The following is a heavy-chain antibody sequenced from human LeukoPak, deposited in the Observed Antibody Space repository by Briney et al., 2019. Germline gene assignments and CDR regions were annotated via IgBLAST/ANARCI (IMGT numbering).Heavy chain of an antibody. Sequence: PSETLSLTCTVSGGSISSYYWSWIRQPPGKGLEWIGYIYYSGSTNYNPSLKSRVTISVDTSKNQFSLKLTSVTAADTAVYYCARRSTKENGFDFWGQGTLVTVSS. V-gene: IGHV4-59*08. CDR1: GGSISSYY. CDR3: ARRSTKENGFDF. J-gene: IGHJ4*02. CDR2: IYYSGST. D-gene: IGHD1-1*01.